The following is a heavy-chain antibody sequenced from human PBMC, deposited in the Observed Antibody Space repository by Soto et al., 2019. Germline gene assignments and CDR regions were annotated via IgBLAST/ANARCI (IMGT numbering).Heavy chain of an antibody. V-gene: IGHV4-31*03. CDR2: IYYSGST. J-gene: IGHJ4*02. CDR1: GGSISSGGYY. Sequence: SETLSLTCTVSGGSISSGGYYWSWIRQHPGKGLEWIRYIYYSGSTYYNPSLKSRVTISVDTSKNQFSLKLSSVTAADTAVYYCARGPYDSHFDYWGQGTLVTVSS. D-gene: IGHD3-22*01. CDR3: ARGPYDSHFDY.